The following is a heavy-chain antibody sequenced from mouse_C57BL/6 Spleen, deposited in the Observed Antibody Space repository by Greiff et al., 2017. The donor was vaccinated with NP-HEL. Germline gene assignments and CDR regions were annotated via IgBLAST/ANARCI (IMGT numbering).Heavy chain of an antibody. D-gene: IGHD2-4*01. CDR2: ISSGGSYT. Sequence: EVKLQESGGDLVKPGGSLKLSCAASGFTFSSYGMSWVRQTPDKRLEWVATISSGGSYTYYPDSVKGRFTISRDNAKNTLYLQMSSLKSEDTAMYYCAREGDDYDIDYWGQGTTLTVSS. CDR3: AREGDDYDIDY. CDR1: GFTFSSYG. J-gene: IGHJ2*01. V-gene: IGHV5-6*01.